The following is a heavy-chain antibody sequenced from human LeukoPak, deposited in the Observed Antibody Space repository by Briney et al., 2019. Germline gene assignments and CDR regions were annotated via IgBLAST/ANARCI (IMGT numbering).Heavy chain of an antibody. J-gene: IGHJ4*02. D-gene: IGHD1-26*01. V-gene: IGHV1-24*01. CDR2: FHPEDGEA. CDR3: ATAPRVGATLLDY. Sequence: ASVKVSCKVSGYTLIELSMHWVRQAPGKGLEWRGGFHPEDGEAIYAQKFQGRVTMTEDTATDTAYMELSSLRSEDTAVYYCATAPRVGATLLDYWGQGTLVTVSS. CDR1: GYTLIELS.